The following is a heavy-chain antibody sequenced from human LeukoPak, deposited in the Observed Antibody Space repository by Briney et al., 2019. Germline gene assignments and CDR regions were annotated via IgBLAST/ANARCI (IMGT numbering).Heavy chain of an antibody. J-gene: IGHJ5*02. Sequence: GGSLRLSCAASGFTFSSYSMNWVRQAPGKGLEWVSYISISSSTIHYADSVKGRFTISRDNAKNSLYLQMNSLRAEDTAVYYCAREAITGTFGFDPWGQGTLVTVSS. CDR3: AREAITGTFGFDP. CDR2: ISISSSTI. V-gene: IGHV3-48*01. D-gene: IGHD1-7*01. CDR1: GFTFSSYS.